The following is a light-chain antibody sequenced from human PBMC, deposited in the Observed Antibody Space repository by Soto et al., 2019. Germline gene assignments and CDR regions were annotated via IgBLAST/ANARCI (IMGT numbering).Light chain of an antibody. J-gene: IGKJ4*01. Sequence: DIQMTQSPSSLSASLGDRVTITCRASQTISNYLNWYQQKPGKAPKLLIYASSTLQSGVPSRFSGXGSXXDFTLTISSLQPEDFGTYYCQQSYSTILTFGGGTKVEIK. CDR3: QQSYSTILT. V-gene: IGKV1-39*01. CDR2: ASS. CDR1: QTISNY.